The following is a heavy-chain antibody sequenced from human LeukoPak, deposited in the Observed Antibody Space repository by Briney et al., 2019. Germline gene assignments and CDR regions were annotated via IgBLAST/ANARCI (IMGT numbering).Heavy chain of an antibody. CDR1: GASIGSYY. CDR3: AREGLTTIGVIDV. Sequence: PSETLSLTCSVSGASIGSYYWIWNRQPPGKGPEWLGTIYYSGNTKYNSSLKSRVSILADTSNNQFSLRLSSVTAADTAVYYCAREGLTTIGVIDVWGKGTTVTVSS. V-gene: IGHV4-59*01. D-gene: IGHD1-1*01. CDR2: IYYSGNT. J-gene: IGHJ6*03.